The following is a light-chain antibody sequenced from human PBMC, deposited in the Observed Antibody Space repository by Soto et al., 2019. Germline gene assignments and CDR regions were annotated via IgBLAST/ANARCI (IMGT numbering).Light chain of an antibody. CDR1: QSVSSN. CDR2: GAS. Sequence: EIVMKQSPATLSVSPGERATLSCRASQSVSSNLAWYQQKPGQAPRLLIYGASTRATGIPARFSGSGSGTEFTLTISSLQSEDFAVYYCQQYNNWTLTFGGGTKVEIK. J-gene: IGKJ4*01. V-gene: IGKV3-15*01. CDR3: QQYNNWTLT.